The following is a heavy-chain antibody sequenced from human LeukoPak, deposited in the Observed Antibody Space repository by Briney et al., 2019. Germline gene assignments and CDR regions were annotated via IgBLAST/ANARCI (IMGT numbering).Heavy chain of an antibody. CDR2: IIPILGIA. CDR1: GYTFTGYY. CDR3: ASPA. Sequence: SVKVSCKASGYTFTGYYMHWVRQAPGQGLEWMGRIIPILGIANYAQKFQGRVTITADKSTSTAYMELSSLRSEDTAVYYCASPAWGQGTLVTVSS. V-gene: IGHV1-69*02. J-gene: IGHJ5*02.